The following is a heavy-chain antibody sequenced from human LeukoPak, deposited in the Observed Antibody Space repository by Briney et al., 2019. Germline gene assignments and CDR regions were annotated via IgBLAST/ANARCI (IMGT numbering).Heavy chain of an antibody. J-gene: IGHJ4*02. V-gene: IGHV1-18*01. Sequence: GASVKVSCKASGYTFTNYGVSWVRRAPGQGLEWLGWISAYSGNTNYAQKFEGRVTMTTDTSTSTAYMELRSLRSDDTAMYYCVRDPGTGNYRFDYWGQGTLVPVSS. CDR3: VRDPGTGNYRFDY. CDR2: ISAYSGNT. CDR1: GYTFTNYG. D-gene: IGHD1-7*01.